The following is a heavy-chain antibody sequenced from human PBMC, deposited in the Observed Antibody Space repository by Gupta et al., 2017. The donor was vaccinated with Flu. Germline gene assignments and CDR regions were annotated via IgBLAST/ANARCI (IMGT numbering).Heavy chain of an antibody. V-gene: IGHV4-31*03. CDR2: IYYTGST. CDR3: ARDGRTAYDYYS. J-gene: IGHJ4*02. Sequence: QVHLQASGPGLVKPSLTLSLTCTVSVGSVSSGGCCWSWIGQHPGKGLEWIGFIYYTGSTYYNPSLKSRITMSLDTSKNQFSLNLSSLTAEDTAVYYCARDGRTAYDYYSWGQGTLVTGSS. D-gene: IGHD5-12*01. CDR1: VGSVSSGGCC.